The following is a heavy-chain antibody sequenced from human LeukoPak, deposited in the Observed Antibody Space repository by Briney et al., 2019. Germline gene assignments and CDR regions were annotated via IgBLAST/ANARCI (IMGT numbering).Heavy chain of an antibody. V-gene: IGHV3-48*02. CDR2: ISSSSSTI. Sequence: GGSLRLSCAASGFTFSSYSMNWVRQAPGKGLEWVSYISSSSSTIYYADSVKGRFTISRDNAKNSLYLQMNSLRDEDTAVYYCARGDYYDSISAFDIWGQGTMVTVSS. CDR3: ARGDYYDSISAFDI. D-gene: IGHD3-22*01. J-gene: IGHJ3*02. CDR1: GFTFSSYS.